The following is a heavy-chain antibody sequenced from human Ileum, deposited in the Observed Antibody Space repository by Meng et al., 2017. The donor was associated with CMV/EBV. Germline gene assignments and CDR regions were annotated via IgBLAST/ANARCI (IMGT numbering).Heavy chain of an antibody. CDR1: GGSITDYY. CDR3: ARGLYDGIYRGPVDY. D-gene: IGHD1-26*01. V-gene: IGHV1-2*02. CDR2: LSPNNDNT. J-gene: IGHJ4*02. Sequence: QVQLVQSGXEVKKXXXSAKVFCXASGGSITDYYMHWVRQAPGQVLEWMGWLSPNNDNTKYAQRFQGRVTMTRDTSISTAYMELRDLTSDDTAIYFCARGLYDGIYRGPVDYWGQGPLVTVSS.